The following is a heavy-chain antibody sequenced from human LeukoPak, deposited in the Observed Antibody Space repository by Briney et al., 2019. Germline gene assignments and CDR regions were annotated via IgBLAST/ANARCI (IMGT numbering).Heavy chain of an antibody. CDR3: ARTMALNRGWYQEPFDY. CDR1: GIAFNGYA. J-gene: IGHJ4*02. D-gene: IGHD6-19*01. Sequence: PGKPLRLSCATSGIAFNGYAFHWVRRTLGKGLEWVAVISSDGKKIFYADSVKGRFIITRDNCKNTIDLQMSRLQTDDTSMYYCARTMALNRGWYQEPFDYWGQGTLVTVSS. CDR2: ISSDGKKI. V-gene: IGHV3-30*04.